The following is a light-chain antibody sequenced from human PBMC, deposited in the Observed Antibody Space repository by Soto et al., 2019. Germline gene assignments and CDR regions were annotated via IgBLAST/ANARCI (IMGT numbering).Light chain of an antibody. V-gene: IGKV1-5*03. Sequence: DIQLTQSPFTLSACVGDRVTLTWPASQTISSWLAWDQQKPGKAPKLLIYKASTLKSGVPSRFSGSGSGTEFTLTISSLQPDDFATYYCQHYNSYSEAFGQGTKVDIK. CDR3: QHYNSYSEA. J-gene: IGKJ1*01. CDR2: KAS. CDR1: QTISSW.